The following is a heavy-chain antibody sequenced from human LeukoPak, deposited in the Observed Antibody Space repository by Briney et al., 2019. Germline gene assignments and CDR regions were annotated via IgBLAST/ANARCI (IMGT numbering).Heavy chain of an antibody. CDR3: ARAYDYYGSGSYSSVWFDP. V-gene: IGHV7-4-1*02. CDR1: GYSFTNYA. CDR2: INTNTGNP. Sequence: ASVKVSCKASGYSFTNYAMNWVRQAPGQGLEWMGWINTNTGNPTYAQGFTGRFVFSLDTSVSTAYLQISSLKAEDAAVYYCARAYDYYGSGSYSSVWFDPWGQGTLVTVSS. J-gene: IGHJ5*02. D-gene: IGHD3-10*01.